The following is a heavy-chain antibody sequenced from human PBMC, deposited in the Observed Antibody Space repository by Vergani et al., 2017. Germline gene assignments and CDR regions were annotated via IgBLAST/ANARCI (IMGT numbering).Heavy chain of an antibody. CDR1: GFTFSSYG. D-gene: IGHD1-26*01. CDR3: AKAPGCGSYGGGCWAFDY. Sequence: QVQLVESGGGVVQPGRSLRLSCAASGFTFSSYGMHWVRQAPGKGLEWGSVISYDGSNKYYADSVKGRFTSSRDKSKSTLYLQLNSLRAEDTAVYYCAKAPGCGSYGGGCWAFDYWGQGTLVTVSS. CDR2: ISYDGSNK. J-gene: IGHJ4*02. V-gene: IGHV3-30*18.